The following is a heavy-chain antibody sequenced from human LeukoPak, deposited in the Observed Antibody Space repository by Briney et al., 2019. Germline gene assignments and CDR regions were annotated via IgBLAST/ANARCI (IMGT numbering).Heavy chain of an antibody. CDR2: INHSGST. CDR1: GGSFSGYY. J-gene: IGHJ6*02. Sequence: KASETLSLTCAVYGGSFSGYYWSWIRQPPGKGLEWIGEINHSGSTNYNPSLKSRVTISVDTSKNQFSLKLSSVTAADTAVYYCARLSPTIYGMDVWGQGTTVTVSS. CDR3: ARLSPTIYGMDV. V-gene: IGHV4-34*01. D-gene: IGHD1-26*01.